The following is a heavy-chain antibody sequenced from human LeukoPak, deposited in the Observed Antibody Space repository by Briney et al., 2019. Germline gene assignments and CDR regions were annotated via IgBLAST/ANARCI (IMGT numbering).Heavy chain of an antibody. CDR2: IYYSGST. V-gene: IGHV4-59*08. Sequence: KTSETLSLTCTVSGGSISSYYWSWIRQPPGKGLEWIGYIYYSGSTNYNPSLKSRVTISVDTSKDQFSLKLSSVTAADTAVYYCARSYRENFDYWGQGTLVTVSS. D-gene: IGHD3-16*02. CDR3: ARSYRENFDY. CDR1: GGSISSYY. J-gene: IGHJ4*02.